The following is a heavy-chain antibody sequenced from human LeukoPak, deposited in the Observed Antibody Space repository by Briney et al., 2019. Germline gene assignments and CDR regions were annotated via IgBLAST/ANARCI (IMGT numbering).Heavy chain of an antibody. CDR2: MSYSGST. V-gene: IGHV4-39*01. CDR1: GGSISSSGYY. Sequence: SETLSLTCTVSGGSISSSGYYWGWIRQPPGKGLECTGIMSYSGSTYYNPSLKSRVTMSVDTSKNHFSLKLSSVTAADTAVYYCARQIYYDRSGYFYFNWGQGTLVTVSS. J-gene: IGHJ4*02. D-gene: IGHD3-22*01. CDR3: ARQIYYDRSGYFYFN.